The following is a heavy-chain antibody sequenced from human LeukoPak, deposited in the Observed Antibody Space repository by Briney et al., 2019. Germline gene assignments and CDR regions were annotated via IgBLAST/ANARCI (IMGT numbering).Heavy chain of an antibody. J-gene: IGHJ4*02. D-gene: IGHD5-18*01. Sequence: TGGSLRLSCAASGFTFSNAWMSWVRQAPGKGLEWVGRIKSKTDGGTTDYAAPVKGRFTISRDDSKNTLYLQMNSLKTEDTAVYYCTTEGVDTAMVGVDYWGQGTLVTVSS. CDR2: IKSKTDGGTT. CDR3: TTEGVDTAMVGVDY. V-gene: IGHV3-15*01. CDR1: GFTFSNAW.